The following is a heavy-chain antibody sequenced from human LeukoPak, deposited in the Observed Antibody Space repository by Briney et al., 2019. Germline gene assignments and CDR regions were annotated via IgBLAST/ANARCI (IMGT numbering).Heavy chain of an antibody. Sequence: SETLSLTCTVSGGSISSYYWSWIRQPAGKGLEWIGRIYTSGSTNYNPSLKSRVTMSVDTSKNQFSLKLSSVTAADTAVYYCARARYCSSISCADLRGRGTLVTVSS. CDR3: ARARYCSSISCADL. J-gene: IGHJ2*01. V-gene: IGHV4-4*07. CDR2: IYTSGST. CDR1: GGSISSYY. D-gene: IGHD2-2*01.